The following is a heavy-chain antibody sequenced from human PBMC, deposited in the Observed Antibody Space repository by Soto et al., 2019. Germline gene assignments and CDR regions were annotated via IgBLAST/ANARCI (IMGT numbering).Heavy chain of an antibody. V-gene: IGHV3-21*06. CDR3: VRGMNPLF. CDR2: ISISSSDR. J-gene: IGHJ4*01. Sequence: PGGSLRLSCAVSGFTVSNNYMSWVRQAPGKGLEWVSSISISSSDRYYADSVRGRVTISRDNAKNALYLQMNSLRADDTAVYFCVRGMNPLFGGQGTLVTVSS. CDR1: GFTVSNNY.